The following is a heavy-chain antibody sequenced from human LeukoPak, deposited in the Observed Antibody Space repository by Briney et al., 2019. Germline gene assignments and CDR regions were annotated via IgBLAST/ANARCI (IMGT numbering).Heavy chain of an antibody. Sequence: GGSLRLSCAASGFTFSSYGMHWVRQAPGKGLEWVAVISYDGSNKYYADSMKGRFTISRDNSKNTLYLQMNSLRAEDTAVYYCAKSITIFGVVTTAFDYWGQGTLVTVSS. CDR2: ISYDGSNK. CDR3: AKSITIFGVVTTAFDY. CDR1: GFTFSSYG. V-gene: IGHV3-30*18. J-gene: IGHJ4*02. D-gene: IGHD3-3*01.